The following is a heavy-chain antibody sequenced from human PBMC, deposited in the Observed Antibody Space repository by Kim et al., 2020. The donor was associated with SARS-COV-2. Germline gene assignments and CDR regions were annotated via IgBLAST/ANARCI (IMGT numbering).Heavy chain of an antibody. V-gene: IGHV4-39*07. Sequence: NPSLKRRVTISVDTSKNQFSLKLGSVTAADTAVYYCARDGENYGDYSIDYWGQGTLVTVSS. J-gene: IGHJ4*02. D-gene: IGHD4-17*01. CDR3: ARDGENYGDYSIDY.